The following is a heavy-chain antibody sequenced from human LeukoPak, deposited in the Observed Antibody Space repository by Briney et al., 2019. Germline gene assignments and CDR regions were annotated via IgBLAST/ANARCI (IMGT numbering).Heavy chain of an antibody. Sequence: PGGSLRLSCAVSGFSVSTNYMSWVRQPPGKGLEWVSLIYNDGTTYYADSVKGRFTISRDDSENTLSLQMHTLRVEDTAIYYCARYYYGAGSFDYWGQGTLVMVSS. V-gene: IGHV3-53*01. J-gene: IGHJ4*02. D-gene: IGHD3-10*01. CDR3: ARYYYGAGSFDY. CDR1: GFSVSTNY. CDR2: IYNDGTT.